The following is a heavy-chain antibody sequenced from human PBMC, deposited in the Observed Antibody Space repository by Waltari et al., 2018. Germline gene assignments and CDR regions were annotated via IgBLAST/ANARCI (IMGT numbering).Heavy chain of an antibody. Sequence: QVQLVESGGGVVQPGRSLRLSCAASGFTFSSYGMPWVRQAPGKGLEWVAVIWYDGSNKYYADSVKGRFTISRDNSKNTLYLQMNSLRAEDTAMYYCAKDEGYYYVSGAFDIWGQGTMVTVSS. CDR3: AKDEGYYYVSGAFDI. V-gene: IGHV3-30*18. CDR1: GFTFSSYG. J-gene: IGHJ3*02. CDR2: IWYDGSNK. D-gene: IGHD3-22*01.